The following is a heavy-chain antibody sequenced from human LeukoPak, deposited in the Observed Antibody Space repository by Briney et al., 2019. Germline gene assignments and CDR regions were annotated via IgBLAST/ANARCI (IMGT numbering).Heavy chain of an antibody. CDR1: GFTFSSYG. D-gene: IGHD3-10*01. CDR3: AKGILRWGGPMIDNWFDP. J-gene: IGHJ5*02. Sequence: GRSLRLSCAASGFTFSSYGMHWVRRAPGKGREWVAVIWYDGSNKYYADSVKGRFTISRDNSKNTLYLQMNSLRAEDTAVYYCAKGILRWGGPMIDNWFDPWGQGTLVTVSS. V-gene: IGHV3-33*06. CDR2: IWYDGSNK.